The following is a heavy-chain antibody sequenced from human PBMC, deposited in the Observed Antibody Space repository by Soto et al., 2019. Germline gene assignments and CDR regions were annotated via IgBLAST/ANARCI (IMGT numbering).Heavy chain of an antibody. Sequence: PSETLSLTCTVSGGSISSYYWSWIRQPPGKGLEWIGYIYYSGSTNYNPSLKSRVTISVDTSKNQFSLKLSSVTAADTAVYYCARSYGSGVNYFDYWGQGTLVTVSS. J-gene: IGHJ4*02. CDR2: IYYSGST. CDR1: GGSISSYY. V-gene: IGHV4-59*01. CDR3: ARSYGSGVNYFDY. D-gene: IGHD3-10*01.